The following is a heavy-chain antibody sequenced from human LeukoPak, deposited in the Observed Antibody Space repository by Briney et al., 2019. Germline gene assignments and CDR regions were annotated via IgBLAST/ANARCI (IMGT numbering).Heavy chain of an antibody. CDR2: ISFTTTTV. J-gene: IGHJ4*02. D-gene: IGHD5-24*01. CDR3: ARVGDGHSVNYLDL. Sequence: SGGSLRLSCSASGFTVSSYGMTWVRQAPGKGLEWISYISFTTTTVYYADSVKGRFTVSRDDAKNSLFLQMNSLRDEDTAMFYCARVGDGHSVNYLDLWGQGTLVTVSS. CDR1: GFTVSSYG. V-gene: IGHV3-48*02.